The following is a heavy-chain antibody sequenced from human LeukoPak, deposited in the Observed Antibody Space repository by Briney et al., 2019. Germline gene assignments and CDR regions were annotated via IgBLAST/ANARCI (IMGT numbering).Heavy chain of an antibody. D-gene: IGHD3-22*01. J-gene: IGHJ3*02. CDR2: ISSSSSYI. V-gene: IGHV3-21*01. Sequence: GGSLRLSCAASGFTFSSYSMNWVRQAPGKGLEWVSSISSSSSYIYYADSVKGRFTISRDNAKNSLYLQMNSLRAEDTAVYYCARVPQDSSGYYGAFDIWGQGTMVTVSS. CDR3: ARVPQDSSGYYGAFDI. CDR1: GFTFSSYS.